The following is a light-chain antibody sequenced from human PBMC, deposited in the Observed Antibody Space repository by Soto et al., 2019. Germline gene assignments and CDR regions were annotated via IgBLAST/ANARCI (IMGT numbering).Light chain of an antibody. CDR3: QQYDRSPWT. CDR1: QSLSSNY. J-gene: IGKJ1*01. CDR2: DAV. Sequence: IVLTQSPGTLSLSPGERATHSCRASQSLSSNYLAWYQQKSGQAPRLLIYDAVTRATGIPDRFSGSGSGTDFTLTISRLEPEDSAVYYCQQYDRSPWTFGQGTKVEIK. V-gene: IGKV3-20*01.